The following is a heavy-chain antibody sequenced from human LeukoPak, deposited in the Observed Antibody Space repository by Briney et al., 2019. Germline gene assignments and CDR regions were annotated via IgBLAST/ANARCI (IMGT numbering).Heavy chain of an antibody. J-gene: IGHJ4*02. CDR1: GFTFSTNG. CDR2: IKQDGSEK. Sequence: GGSLRLSCAASGFTFSTNGMSWVRQAPGKGLEWVANIKQDGSEKYYVDSVKGRFTISRDNAKNSLFLQMNSLRAEDTAVYYCARPPGDYWGQGTLVTVSS. D-gene: IGHD1-26*01. CDR3: ARPPGDY. V-gene: IGHV3-7*01.